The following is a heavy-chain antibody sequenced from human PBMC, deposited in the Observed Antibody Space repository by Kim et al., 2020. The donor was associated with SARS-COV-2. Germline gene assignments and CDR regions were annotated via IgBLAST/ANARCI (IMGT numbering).Heavy chain of an antibody. CDR1: GGSISSYY. Sequence: SETLSLTCTVSGGSISSYYWSWIRQPPGKGLEWIGYISYSGSTNYNPSLKSRVTISVDTSKNQFSLKLSPVTGADAAVYYCARSSSGCYAANAYWGQGTLVTVSS. V-gene: IGHV4-59*01. D-gene: IGHD6-19*01. CDR3: ARSSSGCYAANAY. J-gene: IGHJ4*02. CDR2: ISYSGST.